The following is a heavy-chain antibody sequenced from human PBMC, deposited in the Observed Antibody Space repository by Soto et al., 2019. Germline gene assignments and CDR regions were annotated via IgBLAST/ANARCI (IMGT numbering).Heavy chain of an antibody. V-gene: IGHV3-21*06. CDR1: GFTFSRYG. CDR3: ARDPPEGRVGNMFES. Sequence: GGSLRLSCAASGFTFSRYGMNWLRQAPGKGLEWVASISSSTSYVYYADSVKGRVSTSRDNAKNILYLEMYALRTEDTAVYYCARDPPEGRVGNMFESWGQGTLVTVSS. D-gene: IGHD1-1*01. J-gene: IGHJ5*01. CDR2: ISSSTSYV.